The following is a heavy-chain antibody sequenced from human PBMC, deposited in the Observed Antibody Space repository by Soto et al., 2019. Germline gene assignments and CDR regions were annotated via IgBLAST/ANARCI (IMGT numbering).Heavy chain of an antibody. Sequence: EVQLVESGGGLVQPGGSLRLSCAASGFTLSSYSMHWVRQAPGKGLEWVSYISGSGGTIYYADSVKGRFTISRDNAKNSLSVQMNSLRDEDTAVYFCARETGLRSSGWSYYFDFWGQGNLVTVSS. CDR1: GFTLSSYS. CDR3: ARETGLRSSGWSYYFDF. D-gene: IGHD6-19*01. CDR2: ISGSGGTI. J-gene: IGHJ4*02. V-gene: IGHV3-48*02.